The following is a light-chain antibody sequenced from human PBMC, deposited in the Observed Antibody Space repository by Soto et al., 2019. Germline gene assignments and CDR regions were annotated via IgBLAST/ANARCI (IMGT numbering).Light chain of an antibody. Sequence: SYELRQPPSVSVSPGQTARISCSGDALPKHFVYWYQQKPGQAPVLVIYKDTERPSGIPERFSGSSSGTTVTLTISGVRAEDEADYYCQSTDSSHMDAIFAGGTKLTVL. CDR3: QSTDSSHMDAI. V-gene: IGLV3-25*03. CDR2: KDT. J-gene: IGLJ2*01. CDR1: ALPKHF.